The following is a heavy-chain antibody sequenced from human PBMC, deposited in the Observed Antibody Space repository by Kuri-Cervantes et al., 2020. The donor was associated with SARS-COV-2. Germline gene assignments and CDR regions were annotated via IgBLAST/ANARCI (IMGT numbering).Heavy chain of an antibody. CDR2: ISSSSSYI. Sequence: WGSLRLSCAASGFTVSNNYMTWVRQAPGKGLEWVSSISSSSSYIYYADSVKGRFTISRDNAKNSLYLQMNSLRAEDTAVYYCARDLVVFGSSWGIDYWGQGTLVTVSS. D-gene: IGHD6-13*01. CDR1: GFTVSNNY. V-gene: IGHV3-21*01. CDR3: ARDLVVFGSSWGIDY. J-gene: IGHJ4*02.